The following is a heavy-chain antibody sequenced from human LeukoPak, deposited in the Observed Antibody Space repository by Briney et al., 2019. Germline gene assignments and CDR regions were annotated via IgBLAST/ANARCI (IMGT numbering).Heavy chain of an antibody. CDR3: AREGYYSSSWPASDY. CDR2: IYHIGST. CDR1: GYSTSRVYY. Sequence: SETLSLTCAVSGYSTSRVYYWGWIRQPPGKGLDWMGSIYHIGSTYYNPSLKSRVTISVDTSKNQFSLKLSSVTAADTAVYYCAREGYYSSSWPASDYWGQGTLVTVSS. V-gene: IGHV4-38-2*02. J-gene: IGHJ4*02. D-gene: IGHD6-13*01.